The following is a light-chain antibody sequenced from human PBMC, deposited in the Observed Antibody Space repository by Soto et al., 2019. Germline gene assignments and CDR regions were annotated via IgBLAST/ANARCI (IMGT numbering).Light chain of an antibody. J-gene: IGLJ2*01. CDR1: SSDVGGYNY. CDR2: EVS. Sequence: QSALTQPPSASGSPGQSVTISCTGTSSDVGGYNYVSWYQQHPGKAPTLMIYEVSKRPSGVPDRFSGSKSGNTASLTVSGLQAEDEADSYCSSYAGSKGVFGGGTKLTVL. V-gene: IGLV2-8*01. CDR3: SSYAGSKGV.